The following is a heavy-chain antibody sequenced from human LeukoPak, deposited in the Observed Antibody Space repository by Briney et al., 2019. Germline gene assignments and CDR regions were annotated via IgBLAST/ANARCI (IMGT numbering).Heavy chain of an antibody. D-gene: IGHD2-2*01. CDR3: AKDRDTVIIPAAFGY. CDR2: ISYDGSDK. J-gene: IGHJ4*02. Sequence: PGGSLRLSCAASRFTLRNYGMHWVRHAPGKGLEWVAVISYDGSDKYYADSAKGRFTISRDNSKNTLYLQMNSLRTEDTAVYYCAKDRDTVIIPAAFGYWGQGTLVTVSS. V-gene: IGHV3-30*18. CDR1: RFTLRNYG.